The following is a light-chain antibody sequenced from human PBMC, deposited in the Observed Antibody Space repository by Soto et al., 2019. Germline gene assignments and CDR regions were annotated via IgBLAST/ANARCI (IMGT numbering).Light chain of an antibody. V-gene: IGLV2-14*01. CDR2: EVS. J-gene: IGLJ2*01. CDR3: CSYTSISTGVL. CDR1: SSDVGDYSY. Sequence: QSALTQPASVSRSPGQSITISCTGASSDVGDYSYVSWYQHHPGQAPELLIYEVSNRPSGVSHRFSGSKSGNTASLTISGLQAEDEADYYCCSYTSISTGVLFGGGTKLTVL.